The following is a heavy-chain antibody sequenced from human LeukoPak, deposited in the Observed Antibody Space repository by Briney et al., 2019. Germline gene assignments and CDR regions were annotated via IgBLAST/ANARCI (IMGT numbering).Heavy chain of an antibody. CDR1: GGSISSYY. CDR2: IYYSGST. Sequence: PSETLSLTCTASGGSISSYYWSWIRQPPGKGLEWIGYIYYSGSTNYNPSLKSRVTISVDTSKNQFSLKLSSVTAADTAVYYCARRYDYGDNDAFDIWGQGTMVTVSS. D-gene: IGHD4-17*01. CDR3: ARRYDYGDNDAFDI. V-gene: IGHV4-59*08. J-gene: IGHJ3*02.